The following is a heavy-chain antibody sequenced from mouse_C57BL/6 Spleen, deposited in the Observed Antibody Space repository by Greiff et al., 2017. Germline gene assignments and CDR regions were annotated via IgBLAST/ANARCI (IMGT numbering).Heavy chain of an antibody. V-gene: IGHV1-82*01. CDR1: GYAFSSSW. Sequence: QVQLKESGPELVKPGASVKISCKASGYAFSSSWMNWVKQRPGKGLEWIGRIYPGDGDTNYNGKFKGKATLTAEKSSSTAYMQLSSLTSEDSAVYFCARTDYYGSSYHAMDYWGQGTSVTVSS. J-gene: IGHJ4*01. CDR2: IYPGDGDT. CDR3: ARTDYYGSSYHAMDY. D-gene: IGHD1-1*01.